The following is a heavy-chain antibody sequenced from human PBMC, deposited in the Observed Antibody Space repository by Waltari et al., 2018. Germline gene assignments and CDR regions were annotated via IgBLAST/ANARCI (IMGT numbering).Heavy chain of an antibody. J-gene: IGHJ6*03. CDR3: ARDSEAIAAADHYYYYYYMDV. V-gene: IGHV4-61*02. CDR1: GGSISSGSYY. CDR2: IYTSGST. D-gene: IGHD6-13*01. Sequence: QVQLQESGPGLVKPSQTLSLTCTVSGGSISSGSYYWSWIRQPAGKGLEWIGRIYTSGSTNYNPSLKSRVTISVDTSKNQFSLKLSSVTAADTAGYYWARDSEAIAAADHYYYYYYMDVWGKGTTVTVSS.